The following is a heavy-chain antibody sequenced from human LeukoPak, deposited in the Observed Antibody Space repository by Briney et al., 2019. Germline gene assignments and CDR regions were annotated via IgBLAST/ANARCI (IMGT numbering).Heavy chain of an antibody. CDR1: GGTFSNYA. Sequence: GASVKVSCKASGGTFSNYAISWVRQAPGQGLEWMGRIIPIFGTANYAQKFQGRVTITTDESTSTAYMELSSLRSEDTAGYYCARDLSIAVAGRWDFDYWGQGTLVTVSS. D-gene: IGHD6-19*01. CDR3: ARDLSIAVAGRWDFDY. J-gene: IGHJ4*02. CDR2: IIPIFGTA. V-gene: IGHV1-69*05.